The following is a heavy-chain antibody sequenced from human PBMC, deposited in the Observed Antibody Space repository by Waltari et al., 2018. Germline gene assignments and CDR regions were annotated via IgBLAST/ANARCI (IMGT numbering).Heavy chain of an antibody. Sequence: VQLVQSGAEVKTPGSSVKVSCTTSTGTFTRYAVSWVRQAAGQGLEWMGRISPVVTLPNYAQKFQDRITITVDFYTRTVNMEMRSLRSDDTAVYYWAREPPDEEIENPRGGHHFDIWGRGTQITVSS. CDR3: AREPPDEEIENPRGGHHFDI. CDR2: ISPVVTLP. J-gene: IGHJ3*02. CDR1: TGTFTRYA. D-gene: IGHD3-10*01. V-gene: IGHV1-69*04.